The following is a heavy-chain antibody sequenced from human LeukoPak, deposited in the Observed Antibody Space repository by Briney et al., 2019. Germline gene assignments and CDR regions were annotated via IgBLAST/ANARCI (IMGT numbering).Heavy chain of an antibody. Sequence: GGSLRLSCAASGFTFSSFALSWVRQAPGKGLEWVSILYSGGSPYSADSVKGRFVISRDISEDTLYLQMTSLRAEDTAVYYCARGKVDRIQLWLTFDYWGRGTLVTVSS. D-gene: IGHD5-18*01. CDR3: ARGKVDRIQLWLTFDY. CDR1: GFTFSSFA. J-gene: IGHJ4*02. CDR2: LYSGGSP. V-gene: IGHV3-53*01.